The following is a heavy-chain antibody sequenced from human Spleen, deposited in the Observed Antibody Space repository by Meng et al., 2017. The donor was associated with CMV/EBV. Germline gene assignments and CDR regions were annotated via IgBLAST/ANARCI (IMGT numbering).Heavy chain of an antibody. Sequence: SVKVSCKVSGGTFSSYTINWVRQAPGQGLEWMGRIIPVLGISNYAQKFQGRVMITADKSTTTAYMELSSLTSEDTAVYYCAREPTSHDYSDYRNSNFFSVWRQGTLVTVSS. CDR3: AREPTSHDYSDYRNSNFFSV. CDR1: GGTFSSYT. D-gene: IGHD4-11*01. J-gene: IGHJ4*02. CDR2: IIPVLGIS. V-gene: IGHV1-69*04.